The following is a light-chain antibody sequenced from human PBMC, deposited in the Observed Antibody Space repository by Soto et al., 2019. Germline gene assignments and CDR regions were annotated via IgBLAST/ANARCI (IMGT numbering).Light chain of an antibody. Sequence: IVMTQSPATLSVSPGERATLSCRASQSLRSNLAWYQQKPGQPPRLLIYAASTRATGIPARFSGSGSGTEFTLTISSLQSEDFAVYYCQQYYNTPRTFGQGTKVEIK. CDR1: QSLRSN. J-gene: IGKJ1*01. CDR3: QQYYNTPRT. V-gene: IGKV3-15*01. CDR2: AAS.